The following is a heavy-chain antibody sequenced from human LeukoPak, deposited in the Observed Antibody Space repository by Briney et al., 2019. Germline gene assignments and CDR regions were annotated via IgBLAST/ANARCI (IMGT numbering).Heavy chain of an antibody. D-gene: IGHD3-3*01. CDR3: ARDWLTIFGVDHQTFDY. J-gene: IGHJ4*02. CDR1: GFTFSSYG. CDR2: ISYDGSNK. V-gene: IGHV3-30*03. Sequence: PGGSLRLSCAASGFTFSSYGMHWVRQAPGKGLEWVAVISYDGSNKYYADSVKGRFTISRDNSKNTLYLQMNSLRAEDTAVYYCARDWLTIFGVDHQTFDYWGQGTLVTVSS.